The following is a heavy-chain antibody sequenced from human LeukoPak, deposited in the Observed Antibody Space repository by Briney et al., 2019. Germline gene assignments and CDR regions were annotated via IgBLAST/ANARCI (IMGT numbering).Heavy chain of an antibody. Sequence: PSETLSLTCAIYGGSFSGYYWSWIRQPPGKGLEWIGEINHSGSTNYNPSLKSRVTISVDTSKNQFSLKLSSVTAADTAVYYCARGPGSGWYARRNPVDYWGQGTLVTVSS. CDR3: ARGPGSGWYARRNPVDY. D-gene: IGHD6-19*01. CDR2: INHSGST. V-gene: IGHV4-34*01. J-gene: IGHJ4*02. CDR1: GGSFSGYY.